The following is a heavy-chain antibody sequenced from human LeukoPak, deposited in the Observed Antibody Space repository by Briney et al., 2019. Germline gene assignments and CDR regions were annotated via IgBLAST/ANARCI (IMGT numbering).Heavy chain of an antibody. V-gene: IGHV3-23*01. CDR1: GFTFSSYA. CDR2: ISGSGGST. CDR3: ATTGGNSPL. J-gene: IGHJ4*02. Sequence: PGGSLRLSCAASGFTFSSYAMSWVRQAPGKGLEWVSAISGSGGSTYYADSVKGRFTISRDNARNTLYLQIDSLRAEDTAMYYCATTGGNSPLWGQGTLVTVSS. D-gene: IGHD4-23*01.